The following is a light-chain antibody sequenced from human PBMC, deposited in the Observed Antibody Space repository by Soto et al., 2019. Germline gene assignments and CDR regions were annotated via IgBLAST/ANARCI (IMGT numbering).Light chain of an antibody. V-gene: IGLV1-44*01. Sequence: QSVLTQPPSASGTPGQRVTISCSGSSSNIGSNIVNWYQQLPGTAPKLLIYSNSQRPSEVPDRFSGSKSGTSASLAISGLQSEDEADYYCAAWDGSLNVWVFGGGTKLTVL. J-gene: IGLJ3*02. CDR3: AAWDGSLNVWV. CDR2: SNS. CDR1: SSNIGSNI.